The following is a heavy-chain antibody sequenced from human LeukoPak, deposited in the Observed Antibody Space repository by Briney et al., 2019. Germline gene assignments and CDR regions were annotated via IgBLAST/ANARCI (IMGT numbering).Heavy chain of an antibody. CDR3: AKVGLRLGGDY. V-gene: IGHV3-7*05. CDR1: VFTFSSYW. D-gene: IGHD4-17*01. J-gene: IGHJ4*02. Sequence: PGGSLRLSCAASVFTFSSYWMSWVRQAPGRGLEGVADIKQDGSEEYYVDSLKGRFTISRDNAKNSLYLQMNSLRAEDTAVYYCAKVGLRLGGDYWGQGTLVTVSS. CDR2: IKQDGSEE.